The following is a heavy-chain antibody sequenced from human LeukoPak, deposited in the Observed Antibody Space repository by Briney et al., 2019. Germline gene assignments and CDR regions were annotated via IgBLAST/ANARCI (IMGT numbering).Heavy chain of an antibody. V-gene: IGHV4-39*07. CDR2: IYHSGST. Sequence: SETLSLTCTVSGGSISSSSYYWGWIRQPPGKGLEWIGEIYHSGSTNYNPSLKSRVTISVDKSKNQFSLKLSSVTAADTAVYYCARGLLEWLFSFDYWGQGTLVTVSS. J-gene: IGHJ4*02. CDR3: ARGLLEWLFSFDY. D-gene: IGHD3-3*01. CDR1: GGSISSSSYY.